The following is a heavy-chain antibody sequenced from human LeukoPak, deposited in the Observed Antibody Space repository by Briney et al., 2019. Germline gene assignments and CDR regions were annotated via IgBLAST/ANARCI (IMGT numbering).Heavy chain of an antibody. Sequence: LTGGSLRLSCAASAFSFSSYAMIWVRQAPGKGLEWVSAISGSGERTFYADSVKGRFTISRDNSKNTLYLQLNSLRDDDTAVYYCAKDHFYDSTGYYGPGSALDYCGQGTLVTVSS. CDR1: AFSFSSYA. D-gene: IGHD3-22*01. J-gene: IGHJ4*02. CDR2: ISGSGERT. V-gene: IGHV3-23*01. CDR3: AKDHFYDSTGYYGPGSALDY.